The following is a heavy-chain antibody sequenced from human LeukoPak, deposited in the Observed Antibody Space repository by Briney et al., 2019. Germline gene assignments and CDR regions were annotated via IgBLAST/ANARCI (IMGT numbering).Heavy chain of an antibody. D-gene: IGHD5-18*01. V-gene: IGHV3-13*01. J-gene: IGHJ6*02. CDR1: GFTFSSYD. CDR2: IDSVSNT. Sequence: GGSLRLSCEASGFTFSSYDMHWVRQVTGRGLEWVSAIDSVSNTYYPGSVKGRFTISRENAKNSVYLQMNSLRARDTAVYYCTLSYGRGFNYYYGMDVWGQGTTVTVSS. CDR3: TLSYGRGFNYYYGMDV.